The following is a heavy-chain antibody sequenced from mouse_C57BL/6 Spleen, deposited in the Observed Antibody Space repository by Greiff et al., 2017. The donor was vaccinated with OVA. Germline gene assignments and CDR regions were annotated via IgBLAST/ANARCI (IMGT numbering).Heavy chain of an antibody. D-gene: IGHD2-3*01. CDR1: GYAFSSYW. Sequence: VKLQESGAELVKPGASVKISCKASGYAFSSYWMNWVKQRPGKGLEWIGQIYPGDGDTNYNGKFKGKATLTADKSSSTAYMQLSSLTSEDSAVYFCARDDGREIFAYWGQGTLVTVSA. J-gene: IGHJ3*01. CDR2: IYPGDGDT. CDR3: ARDDGREIFAY. V-gene: IGHV1-80*01.